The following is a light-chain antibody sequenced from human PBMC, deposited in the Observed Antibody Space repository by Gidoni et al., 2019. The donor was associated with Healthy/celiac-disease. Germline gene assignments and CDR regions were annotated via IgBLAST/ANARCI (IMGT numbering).Light chain of an antibody. CDR2: GAS. J-gene: IGKJ2*01. CDR3: QQYNNSPYT. Sequence: EIVMTQSPAALSVSPGERATLTCRASQSVSSNLAWYQQNPGQAPRLLIYGASTRATGIPARFSGSGSGTEFTLTISSLQSEDFAVYYCQQYNNSPYTFGQGTKLEIK. V-gene: IGKV3D-15*01. CDR1: QSVSSN.